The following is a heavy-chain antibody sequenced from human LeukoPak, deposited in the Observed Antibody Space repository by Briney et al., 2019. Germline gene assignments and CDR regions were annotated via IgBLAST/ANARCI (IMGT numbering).Heavy chain of an antibody. CDR3: AGNTLSYYYDSSGYYNAFDI. Sequence: SVKVSCKASGYTFTGYYMHWVRQAPGQGLEWMGRIIPILGIANYAQKFQGRVTITADKSTSTAYMELSSLRSEDTAVYYCAGNTLSYYYDSSGYYNAFDIWGQGTMVTVSS. CDR1: GYTFTGYY. V-gene: IGHV1-69*02. D-gene: IGHD3-22*01. J-gene: IGHJ3*02. CDR2: IIPILGIA.